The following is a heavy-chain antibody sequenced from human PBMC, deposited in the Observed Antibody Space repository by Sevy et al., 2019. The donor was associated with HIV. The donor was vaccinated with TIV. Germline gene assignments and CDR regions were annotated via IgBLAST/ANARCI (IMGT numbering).Heavy chain of an antibody. CDR1: GYTLTDFS. J-gene: IGHJ4*02. CDR2: FDPEDGRT. CDR3: ATTKDYYDSSGYPFDY. Sequence: ASVKVSCKLSGYTLTDFSMHWVRQAPGKGLEWVATFDPEDGRTIYAQKFQGRVTMTEDTSTDTAYMELNSLRSDDTAVYYCATTKDYYDSSGYPFDYLGQGTQVTVSS. V-gene: IGHV1-24*01. D-gene: IGHD3-22*01.